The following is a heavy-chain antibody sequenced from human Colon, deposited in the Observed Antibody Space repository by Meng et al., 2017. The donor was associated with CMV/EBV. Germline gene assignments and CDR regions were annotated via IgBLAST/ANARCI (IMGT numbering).Heavy chain of an antibody. J-gene: IGHJ6*02. D-gene: IGHD1-1*01. V-gene: IGHV3-23*01. Sequence: GESLKISCVASGYVFRNHAMSWVRQAPGRGLEWVPSVSDTATGSNYPDSVRGRFTISSDNSNNTLFLQMNSLRAEDTAVYYCAKRRGNSYYYDMDFWGQGTTVTVSS. CDR2: VSDTATGS. CDR1: GYVFRNHA. CDR3: AKRRGNSYYYDMDF.